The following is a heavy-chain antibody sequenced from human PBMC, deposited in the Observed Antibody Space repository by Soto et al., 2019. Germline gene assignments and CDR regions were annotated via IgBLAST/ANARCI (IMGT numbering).Heavy chain of an antibody. D-gene: IGHD3-10*01. J-gene: IGHJ4*02. CDR3: ARGLRSTMVRGVNGGIDY. Sequence: SETLSLTCAVYGGSFSGYYWSWIRQPPGKGLEWIGEINHSGSTNYNPSLKSRVTISVDTSKNQFSLKLSSVTAADTAVYYCARGLRSTMVRGVNGGIDYWGQGTLVTVSS. CDR1: GGSFSGYY. V-gene: IGHV4-34*01. CDR2: INHSGST.